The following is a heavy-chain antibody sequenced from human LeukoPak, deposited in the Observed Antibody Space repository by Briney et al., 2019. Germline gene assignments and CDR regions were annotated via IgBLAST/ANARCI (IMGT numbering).Heavy chain of an antibody. CDR1: GYTFTSYG. V-gene: IGHV1-18*01. Sequence: ASVEVSCKASGYTFTSYGISWVRQAPGQGLEWMGWISAYNGNTNYAQKLQGRVTMTTDTSTSTAYMELRSLRSDDTAVYYCARYYYDSSGYWSPDYWGQGTLVTVSS. J-gene: IGHJ4*02. CDR2: ISAYNGNT. D-gene: IGHD3-22*01. CDR3: ARYYYDSSGYWSPDY.